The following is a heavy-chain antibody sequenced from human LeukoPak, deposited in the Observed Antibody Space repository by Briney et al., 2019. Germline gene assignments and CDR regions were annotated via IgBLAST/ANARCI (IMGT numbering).Heavy chain of an antibody. CDR1: GGSISSSSYY. D-gene: IGHD3-9*01. J-gene: IGHJ2*01. CDR3: ARGGGQGSHYDILTGYYPDWYFDL. V-gene: IGHV3-21*01. CDR2: ISSSSSYI. Sequence: PSETLSLTCTVSGGSISSSSYYWGWVRQAPGKGLEWVSSISSSSSYIYYADSVKGRFTISRDNAKNSLYLQMNSLRAEDTAVYYCARGGGQGSHYDILTGYYPDWYFDLWGRGTLVTVSS.